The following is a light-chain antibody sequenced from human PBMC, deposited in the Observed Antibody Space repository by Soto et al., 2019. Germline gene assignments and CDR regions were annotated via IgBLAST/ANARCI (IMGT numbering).Light chain of an antibody. J-gene: IGKJ1*01. CDR1: QSISSW. CDR3: QQYNSSRT. Sequence: DIQMTQSPSTLSASVGDRVTITCRASQSISSWLAWHQQKPGKAPKLLISKASSLESGVPSRFSASGSGTEFTLTISSLQPDDFPTYYCQQYNSSRTLGQGTKVDLK. V-gene: IGKV1-5*03. CDR2: KAS.